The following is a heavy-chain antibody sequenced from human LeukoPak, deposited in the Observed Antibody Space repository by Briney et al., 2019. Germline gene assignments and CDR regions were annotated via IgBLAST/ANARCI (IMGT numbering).Heavy chain of an antibody. CDR2: ISDSGGRT. Sequence: PGGSLRLSCAVSGITLSNYGMSWVRQAPGKGLEWVAGISDSGGRTNYADSVKGRFTISRDNPKNTLYLQMNSLRAEDTAVYLCAKRGVVIRVILVGFHKEAYYFDSWGQGVLVTVSS. D-gene: IGHD3-22*01. CDR1: GITLSNYG. V-gene: IGHV3-23*01. CDR3: AKRGVVIRVILVGFHKEAYYFDS. J-gene: IGHJ4*02.